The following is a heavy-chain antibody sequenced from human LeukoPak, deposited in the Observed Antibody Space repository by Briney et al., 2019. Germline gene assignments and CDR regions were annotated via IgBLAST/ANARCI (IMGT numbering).Heavy chain of an antibody. CDR3: ARTYRDGYNYRYFDY. D-gene: IGHD5-24*01. Sequence: SETLSLTCTVSGGSISSYYWSWIRQPPGKGLEWIGYIYYSGSTNYNPSLKSRVTISVDTSKNQFSLKLGSVTAADTAVYYCARTYRDGYNYRYFDYWGQGTLVTVSS. V-gene: IGHV4-59*01. J-gene: IGHJ4*02. CDR1: GGSISSYY. CDR2: IYYSGST.